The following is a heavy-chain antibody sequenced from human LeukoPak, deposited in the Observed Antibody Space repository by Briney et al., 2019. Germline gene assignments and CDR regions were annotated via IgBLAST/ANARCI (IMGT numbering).Heavy chain of an antibody. J-gene: IGHJ4*02. CDR2: IHYSGST. V-gene: IGHV4-39*01. CDR1: GGSISSSSYY. Sequence: SQTLSLTCTVSGGSISSSSYYWGRIRQPPGKGLEWIGSIHYSGSTYYNPSLKSRVAISVDTSKNQFSLKLSSVTAADTAVYYCARPKDYDRTFDYWGQGTLVTVSS. CDR3: ARPKDYDRTFDY. D-gene: IGHD3-22*01.